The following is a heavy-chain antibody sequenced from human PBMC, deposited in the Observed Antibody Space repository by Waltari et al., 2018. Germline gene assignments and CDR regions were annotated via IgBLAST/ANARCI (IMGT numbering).Heavy chain of an antibody. CDR2: IFWDDDK. V-gene: IGHV2-5*02. J-gene: IGHJ4*02. D-gene: IGHD3-16*01. Sequence: QITLKESGPALVKATQTLTLTCTFSGFSLTTSGLGVGWIRQPPGKALEWLALIFWDDDKRYSPSLKSRLTITKDTSKNQVVLTMTSMDPVDTATYYCTHRQASGLGDYWGQGTLVTVSS. CDR1: GFSLTTSGLG. CDR3: THRQASGLGDY.